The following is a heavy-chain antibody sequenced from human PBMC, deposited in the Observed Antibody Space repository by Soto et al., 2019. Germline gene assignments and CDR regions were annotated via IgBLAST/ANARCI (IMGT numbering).Heavy chain of an antibody. D-gene: IGHD3-22*01. CDR2: ISSSSSTI. CDR3: ARDRPYYYDSSGYYDY. CDR1: GFTFSSYS. V-gene: IGHV3-48*02. J-gene: IGHJ4*02. Sequence: GGSLRLSCAASGFTFSSYSMNWVRQAPGKGLEWVSYISSSSSTIYYADSVKGRFTISRDNAKNSLYLQMNSLRDEDTAVYYCARDRPYYYDSSGYYDYWGQGTLVTVSS.